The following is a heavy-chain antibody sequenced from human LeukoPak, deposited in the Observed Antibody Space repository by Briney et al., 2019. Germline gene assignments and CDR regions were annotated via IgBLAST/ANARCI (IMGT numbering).Heavy chain of an antibody. CDR3: AGGPQYTGSFPY. CDR2: ISDSGGVI. D-gene: IGHD1-26*01. Sequence: GGSLRLSCAASGFNVNSFEMTWVRQAPGLGLEFLSYISDSGGVIKYADSVKGRFVISRDSAENALYLQMNNLGADDTAVYFCAGGPQYTGSFPYWGQGTLVAVSS. CDR1: GFNVNSFE. V-gene: IGHV3-48*03. J-gene: IGHJ4*02.